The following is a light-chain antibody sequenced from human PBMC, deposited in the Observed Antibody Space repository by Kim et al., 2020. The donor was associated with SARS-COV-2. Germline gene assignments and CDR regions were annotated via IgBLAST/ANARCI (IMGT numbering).Light chain of an antibody. J-gene: IGLJ1*01. CDR3: AAWDDSLSAYV. Sequence: GPRCTISCSGSGSIRGLYYVYWYQPIPESAPKLLSFRGSNLRSGVPDRFAGSKSDNSASLVISGLRSEDEADYYCAAWDDSLSAYVFGTGTKVTVL. CDR1: GSIRGLYY. CDR2: RGS. V-gene: IGLV1-47*01.